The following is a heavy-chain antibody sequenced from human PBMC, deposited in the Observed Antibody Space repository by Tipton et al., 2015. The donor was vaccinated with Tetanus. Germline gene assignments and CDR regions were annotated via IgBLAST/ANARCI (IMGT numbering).Heavy chain of an antibody. J-gene: IGHJ5*01. CDR2: LSSTSTYI. CDR3: ARRGEARANWFDS. V-gene: IGHV3-21*03. Sequence: AVSGFTFSTHRMSWVRQAPGKGLEWVSSLSSTSTYIDYADSVKGRFTISRDNAKSSLYLQMNSLRDDDTGVYYCARRGEARANWFDSWGQGTLVTVSS. CDR1: GFTFSTHR.